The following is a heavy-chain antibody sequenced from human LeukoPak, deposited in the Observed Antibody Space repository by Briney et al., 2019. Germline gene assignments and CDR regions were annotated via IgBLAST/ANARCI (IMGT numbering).Heavy chain of an antibody. CDR3: ARDRECSGGDNCYWYLDL. D-gene: IGHD6-25*01. V-gene: IGHV1-18*01. CDR2: ISAYNGNT. J-gene: IGHJ2*01. CDR1: GYTFTSYG. Sequence: ASVKVSCKASGYTFTSYGISWVRQAPGQGLEWMGWISAYNGNTNYAQKLQGRVTMTTDTSTSTAYMELRSLRSDDTAVYYCARDRECSGGDNCYWYLDLWGRGTLVTVSS.